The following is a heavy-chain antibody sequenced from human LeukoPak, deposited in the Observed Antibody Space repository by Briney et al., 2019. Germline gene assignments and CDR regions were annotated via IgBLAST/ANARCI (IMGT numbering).Heavy chain of an antibody. J-gene: IGHJ1*01. V-gene: IGHV4-34*01. CDR2: INHSGST. D-gene: IGHD3-3*01. CDR1: GGSFSGYY. Sequence: SETLSLTCAVYGGSFSGYYWSWIRQPPGKGLEWIGEINHSGSTNYNPSLKSRVTISVDTSKNQFSLKLSSVTAADTAVYYCARALNYDFWSGYHAEYFQHWGQGTLVTVSS. CDR3: ARALNYDFWSGYHAEYFQH.